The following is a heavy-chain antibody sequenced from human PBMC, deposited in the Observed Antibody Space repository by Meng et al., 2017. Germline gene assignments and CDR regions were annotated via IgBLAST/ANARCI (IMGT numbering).Heavy chain of an antibody. CDR2: IYYSGST. CDR1: GGTISSSSYY. Sequence: QVQLPQSGPGLVKPSAPLSLTCTVSGGTISSSSYYWGWIRQPPGKGLEWIGSIYYSGSTYYNPSLKSRVTISVDTSKNQFSLKLSSVTAADTAVYYCARDGIAAAGTGRSYFQHWGQGTLVTVSS. CDR3: ARDGIAAAGTGRSYFQH. J-gene: IGHJ1*01. V-gene: IGHV4-39*07. D-gene: IGHD6-13*01.